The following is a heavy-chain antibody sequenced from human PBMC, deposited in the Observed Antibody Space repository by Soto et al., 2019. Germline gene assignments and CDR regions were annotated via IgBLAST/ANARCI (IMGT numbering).Heavy chain of an antibody. CDR3: ARDDSSSLGWIDC. V-gene: IGHV3-21*01. CDR1: GFTFSTYS. CDR2: ISSSSNYI. J-gene: IGHJ4*02. D-gene: IGHD6-13*01. Sequence: EVQLVESGGGLVKPGGSLRLSCAASGFTFSTYSMNWVRQAPGKGLEWVSSISSSSNYIYYAESLKGRFTISRDNAKNSLFLQMNSLRAEDTAVYYCARDDSSSLGWIDCWGQGTLVTVSS.